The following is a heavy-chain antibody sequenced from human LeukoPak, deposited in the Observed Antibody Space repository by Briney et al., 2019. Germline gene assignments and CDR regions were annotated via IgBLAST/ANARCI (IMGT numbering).Heavy chain of an antibody. V-gene: IGHV3-30*04. CDR1: GFTFSSYA. D-gene: IGHD6-13*01. J-gene: IGHJ4*02. CDR2: ISYDGSNK. Sequence: PGGSLRLSCAASGFTFSSYAMHWVRQAPGKGLEWVAVISYDGSNKYYADSVKGRFTISRDNPKNTLYLQMNSLRAEDTAVYYCARRAAAGFDYWGQGTLVTVSS. CDR3: ARRAAAGFDY.